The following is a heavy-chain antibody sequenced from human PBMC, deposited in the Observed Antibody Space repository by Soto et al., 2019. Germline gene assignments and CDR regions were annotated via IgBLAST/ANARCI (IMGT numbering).Heavy chain of an antibody. CDR2: INKDGSQK. J-gene: IGHJ4*02. D-gene: IGHD7-27*01. V-gene: IGHV3-7*03. CDR1: VFTLSNYW. CDR3: VRELGLAY. Sequence: PGWSLRLSCASSVFTLSNYWMTWVRQAPGKGLEWVANINKDGSQKNYVDSVKGRFTIARDNGQNSLSLQINSLRVEDTAVYYCVRELGLAYWGRGALVTVSS.